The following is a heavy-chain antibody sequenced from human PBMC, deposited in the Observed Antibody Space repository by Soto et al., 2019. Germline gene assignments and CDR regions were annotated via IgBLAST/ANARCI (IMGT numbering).Heavy chain of an antibody. CDR2: ISGYNGNT. J-gene: IGHJ6*02. CDR1: GYTFTTYG. V-gene: IGHV1-18*01. Sequence: QVQLVQSGAEVKKPGASVKVSCKASGYTFTTYGISWVRQAPGQGLEWMGWISGYNGNTNNAQKLQGRVTMTTDTSPRTADMELRSLGSADTAVYYCAGDGNYYDSSGYERYYGMDVWGQGTTVTVSS. CDR3: AGDGNYYDSSGYERYYGMDV. D-gene: IGHD3-22*01.